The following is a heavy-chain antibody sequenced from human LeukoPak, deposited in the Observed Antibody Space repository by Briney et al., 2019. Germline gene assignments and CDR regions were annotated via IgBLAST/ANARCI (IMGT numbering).Heavy chain of an antibody. CDR3: ARGIGCSGGSCPLHVGNWFDP. D-gene: IGHD2-15*01. Sequence: SGGSLRLSCAAPGFIFTNSGMHWVRQAPGNGLEWVAVISYDGSDEHYADSAKGRFTISRDNSKNTLYLQMNSLRTEDTAMYYCARGIGCSGGSCPLHVGNWFDPWGQGTLVTVSS. CDR2: ISYDGSDE. J-gene: IGHJ5*02. V-gene: IGHV3-30*03. CDR1: GFIFTNSG.